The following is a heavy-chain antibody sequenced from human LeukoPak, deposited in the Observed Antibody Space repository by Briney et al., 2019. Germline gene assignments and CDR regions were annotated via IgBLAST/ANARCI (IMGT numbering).Heavy chain of an antibody. J-gene: IGHJ4*02. Sequence: GGSLRLSCATSGFIFSTYAPSWVRQAPGKGLEWASSISGSGGSTYHADSVKGRFTISRDSSKNTLYLQMNSLRAEDTAIYYCARVIRAAPGKGYFDYWGQGTLVTVSS. V-gene: IGHV3-23*01. CDR1: GFIFSTYA. CDR3: ARVIRAAPGKGYFDY. CDR2: ISGSGGST. D-gene: IGHD6-13*01.